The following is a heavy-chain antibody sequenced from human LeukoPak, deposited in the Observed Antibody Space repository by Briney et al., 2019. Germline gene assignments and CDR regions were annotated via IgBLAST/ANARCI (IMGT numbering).Heavy chain of an antibody. Sequence: PGGSLRLSCAASGSTFSSYWMSWVRQAPGKGLEWVANIKQDGSGKYYVDSVKGRFTISRDNAKNSLYLQMNSLRAEDTAVYYCARIRYGSGDYWGQGTLVTVSS. D-gene: IGHD3-10*01. CDR2: IKQDGSGK. CDR1: GSTFSSYW. CDR3: ARIRYGSGDY. V-gene: IGHV3-7*01. J-gene: IGHJ4*02.